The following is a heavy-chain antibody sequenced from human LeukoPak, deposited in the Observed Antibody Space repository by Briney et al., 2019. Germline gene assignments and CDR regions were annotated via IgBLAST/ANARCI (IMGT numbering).Heavy chain of an antibody. J-gene: IGHJ4*02. Sequence: ESGPTLVKPTETLTLTCTCSGFSITSSGVAVGWIRQPPGKALEWLGHIYWNDDEYYNTFLRSRLTITKDTSENQVVLTMTNVDPVVTATYFCAHLTTSAFYYDYWGQGILVTVSS. V-gene: IGHV2-5*01. CDR2: IYWNDDE. CDR3: AHLTTSAFYYDY. CDR1: GFSITSSGVA. D-gene: IGHD1-1*01.